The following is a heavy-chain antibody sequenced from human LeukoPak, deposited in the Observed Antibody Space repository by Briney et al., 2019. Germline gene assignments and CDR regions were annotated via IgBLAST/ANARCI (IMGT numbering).Heavy chain of an antibody. Sequence: GASVKVSCRASGGTFSSYAISWVRQAPGQGLEWMGGIIPIFGTANYAQKFQGRVTITADESTSTAYMELSSLRSEDTAVYYCARPEVGYSYGHNFQHWGQGTLVTVSS. J-gene: IGHJ1*01. CDR1: GGTFSSYA. V-gene: IGHV1-69*13. D-gene: IGHD5-18*01. CDR3: ARPEVGYSYGHNFQH. CDR2: IIPIFGTA.